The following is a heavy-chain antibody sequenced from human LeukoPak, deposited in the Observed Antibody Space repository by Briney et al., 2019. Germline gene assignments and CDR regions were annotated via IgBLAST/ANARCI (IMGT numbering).Heavy chain of an antibody. D-gene: IGHD2-2*02. V-gene: IGHV1-18*01. CDR1: GYAFTSYG. CDR2: ISAYNGNT. J-gene: IGHJ4*02. Sequence: GASVKVSCKASGYAFTSYGISWVRQAPGQGLEWMGWISAYNGNTNYAQKLQGRVTMTTDTSTSTAYMELRSLRSNDTAVYYCALLGQSIVVVPAAILEADYWGQGTLVTVSS. CDR3: ALLGQSIVVVPAAILEADY.